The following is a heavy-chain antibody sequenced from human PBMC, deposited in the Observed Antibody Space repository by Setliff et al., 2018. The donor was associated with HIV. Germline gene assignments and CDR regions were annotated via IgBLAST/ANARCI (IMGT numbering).Heavy chain of an antibody. CDR3: AIGPFLEWLSYWYFDL. V-gene: IGHV4-59*08. J-gene: IGHJ2*01. CDR2: IYYSGST. Sequence: SETLSLTCTVSGGSISSYYWSWIRQPPGKGLEWIGYIYYSGSTNYEPSLKSRVTISVDTSKNQFSLKRSSVTAADTAVYYCAIGPFLEWLSYWYFDLWGRGTLVTVSS. D-gene: IGHD3-3*01. CDR1: GGSISSYY.